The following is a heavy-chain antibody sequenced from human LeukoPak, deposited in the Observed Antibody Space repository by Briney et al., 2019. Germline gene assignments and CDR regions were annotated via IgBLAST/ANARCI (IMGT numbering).Heavy chain of an antibody. CDR1: GFTFSSYW. D-gene: IGHD3-9*01. V-gene: IGHV3-7*01. J-gene: IGHJ4*02. Sequence: GGSLRLSCAASGFTFSSYWMSWVRQAPGKGLEWVANIKQDGSEKYYVDSVKGRFTISRDNAKNSLYLQMNSLRAEHTAVCYCARDYDTEENFDYWGQGTLVTVSS. CDR3: ARDYDTEENFDY. CDR2: IKQDGSEK.